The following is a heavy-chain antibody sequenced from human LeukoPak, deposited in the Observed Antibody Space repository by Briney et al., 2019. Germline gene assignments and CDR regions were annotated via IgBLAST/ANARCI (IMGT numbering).Heavy chain of an antibody. D-gene: IGHD3-10*01. V-gene: IGHV3-21*01. CDR3: ARDSMVRGVIVPDY. J-gene: IGHJ4*02. CDR2: ISSSSSYI. Sequence: GGSLRLSCAASGFTFSSYSMNWVRQAPGKGLEWVSSISSSSSYIYYADSVKGRFTISRDNAKNSLYLQMNSLRAEDTAVYYWARDSMVRGVIVPDYWGQGTLVTVSS. CDR1: GFTFSSYS.